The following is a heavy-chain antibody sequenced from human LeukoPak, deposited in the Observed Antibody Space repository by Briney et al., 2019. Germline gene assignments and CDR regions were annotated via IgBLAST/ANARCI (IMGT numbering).Heavy chain of an antibody. D-gene: IGHD1-1*01. J-gene: IGHJ4*01. CDR3: ARDLSGHWTYDY. CDR1: GFTFHDCA. V-gene: IGHV3-30-3*01. Sequence: PGGSLRLSCAASGFTFHDCAMHWVRQAPAKGLELVAVISLDGNNEYYADSVKGRFSLYRDNSMNTLYLQLNSLRTEDTAIYYCARDLSGHWTYDYWGQGTLVTVCS. CDR2: ISLDGNNE.